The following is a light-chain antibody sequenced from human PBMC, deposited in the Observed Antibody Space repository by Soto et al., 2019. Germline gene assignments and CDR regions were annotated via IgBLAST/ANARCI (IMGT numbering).Light chain of an antibody. CDR3: QSYDSSLSGSV. J-gene: IGLJ2*01. CDR1: SSNVGAGYD. V-gene: IGLV1-40*01. Sequence: QSVLTQPPSVSGAPGQRVTISCTGNSSNVGAGYDVHWYQQLPGTAPKLLIYGNTNRPSGVPDRFSGSKSGSSASLAITGIQAEDEADYYCQSYDSSLSGSVFGGGTKVTVL. CDR2: GNT.